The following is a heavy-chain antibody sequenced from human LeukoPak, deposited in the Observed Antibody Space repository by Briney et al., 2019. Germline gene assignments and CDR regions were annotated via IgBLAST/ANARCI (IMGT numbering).Heavy chain of an antibody. CDR3: ARGRGPYGWFDP. V-gene: IGHV3-74*01. Sequence: GGSLRLSCAASGLTILSHWMHWVRQVPGKGLVWVSRINSDGSSTNYADSVKGRLTISRDNAKNTLYLQMNSLRAEDTAVYYCARGRGPYGWFDPWGQGTLVTVSS. CDR2: INSDGSST. CDR1: GLTILSHW. J-gene: IGHJ5*02. D-gene: IGHD3-10*01.